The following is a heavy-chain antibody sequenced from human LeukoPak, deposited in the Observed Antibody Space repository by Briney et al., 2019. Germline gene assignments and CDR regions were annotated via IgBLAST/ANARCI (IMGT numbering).Heavy chain of an antibody. J-gene: IGHJ4*02. CDR2: ISTSGGSS. Sequence: GGSLRLSCAASGFTFSSYAMSWVRQAAGKGLEWVSAISTSGGSSYYADSVKGRFTISRDNSKNTLYLQMSSLRAEDTAVYYCAKDLGAGSGPYPFDYWGQGTLVTVSS. V-gene: IGHV3-23*01. D-gene: IGHD1-26*01. CDR1: GFTFSSYA. CDR3: AKDLGAGSGPYPFDY.